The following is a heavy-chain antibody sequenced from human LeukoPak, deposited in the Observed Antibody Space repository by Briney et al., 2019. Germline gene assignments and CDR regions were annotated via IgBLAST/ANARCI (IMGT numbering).Heavy chain of an antibody. D-gene: IGHD4-11*01. J-gene: IGHJ4*02. V-gene: IGHV3-30-3*01. CDR2: ISYDGSNK. CDR1: GFTFSSYA. Sequence: GRSLRLSCAASGFTFSSYAMHWVRQAPGKGLEWVTVISYDGSNKYYADSVKGRFTISRDNSKNTLYLQMNSLRAEDTAVYYCARDWSNYVLDYWGQGTLVTVSS. CDR3: ARDWSNYVLDY.